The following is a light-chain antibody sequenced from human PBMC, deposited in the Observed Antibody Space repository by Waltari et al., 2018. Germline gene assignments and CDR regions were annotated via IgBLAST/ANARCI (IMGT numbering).Light chain of an antibody. CDR3: QQYNNYVAT. CDR2: KAS. V-gene: IGKV1-5*03. CDR1: QSITNW. Sequence: DIQMTQSPSTLSASIGDRVTITCRASQSITNWLAWYQQKPGKAPKLLIYKASTLESGVPSRFSGSGSGTEFPLTISSLQPDDFATYYCQQYNNYVATFGQVTKVEIK. J-gene: IGKJ1*01.